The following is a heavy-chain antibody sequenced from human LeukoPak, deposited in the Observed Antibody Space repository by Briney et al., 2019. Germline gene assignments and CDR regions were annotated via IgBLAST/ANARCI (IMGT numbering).Heavy chain of an antibody. CDR2: IYYSGHT. CDR3: ARENYGDYQGDY. CDR1: GGSFSGYY. V-gene: IGHV4-30-4*08. D-gene: IGHD4-17*01. Sequence: PSETLSLTCAVYGGSFSGYYWSWIRQPPGKGLEWIGYIYYSGHTYYNPSLKSRVTISVDTSKNQFSLKLSSVTAADTAVYYCARENYGDYQGDYWGQGTLVTVSS. J-gene: IGHJ4*02.